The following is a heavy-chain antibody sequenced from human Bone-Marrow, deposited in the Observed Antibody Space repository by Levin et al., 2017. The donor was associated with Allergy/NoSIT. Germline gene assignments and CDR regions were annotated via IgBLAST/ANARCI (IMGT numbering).Heavy chain of an antibody. CDR2: VFYSGST. D-gene: IGHD6-19*01. CDR3: ARGARQASGGWHFDF. V-gene: IGHV4-59*01. CDR1: GGSIHSYY. J-gene: IGHJ4*02. Sequence: SQTLSLTCNVSGGSIHSYYWSWLRQPPGKGLEWIGYVFYSGSTNYNPSLESRVTLSVDTPNNQFSLKLGSVTAADTAIYYCARGARQASGGWHFDFWGQGTLVTVSS.